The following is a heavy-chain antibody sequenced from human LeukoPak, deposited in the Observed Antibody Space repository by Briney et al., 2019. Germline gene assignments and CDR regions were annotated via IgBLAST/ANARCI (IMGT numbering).Heavy chain of an antibody. CDR1: GYTFTAYY. V-gene: IGHV1-2*02. CDR3: AGRPDTAIVPIFDY. J-gene: IGHJ4*02. D-gene: IGHD5-18*01. Sequence: ASVKVSCKASGYTFTAYYMHWVRQAPGQGLEWMGWINPNSGDTKIAQKFQGRVTMTGDTSISTAYMELSRLSSGDTAIYYCAGRPDTAIVPIFDYWGQGTLVTVSS. CDR2: INPNSGDT.